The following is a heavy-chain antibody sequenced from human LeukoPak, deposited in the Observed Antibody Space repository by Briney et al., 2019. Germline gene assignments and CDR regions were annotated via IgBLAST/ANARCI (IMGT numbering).Heavy chain of an antibody. CDR3: ARVGELRSFDWLSPYYFDS. D-gene: IGHD3-9*01. J-gene: IGHJ4*02. CDR1: GYTFTGYY. V-gene: IGHV1-2*02. Sequence: ASVKVSCKASGYTFTGYYMHWVRQAPGQGLEWMGWINPNSGGTNYAQKFQGRVTMTRDTSISTAYMELSRLRSDDTAVYYCARVGELRSFDWLSPYYFDSWGQGTLVTVSS. CDR2: INPNSGGT.